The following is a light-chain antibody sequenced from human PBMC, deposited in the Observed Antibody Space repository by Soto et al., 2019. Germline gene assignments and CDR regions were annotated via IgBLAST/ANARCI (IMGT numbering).Light chain of an antibody. Sequence: QTVVTQEPSLTVSPGGTVTLTCGSSTGAVTSGHFPYWFQQKPGQAPRTLIYDASDKHSSTPARFSGSLVGGKAALTLSRSQADDEAEYYCLLFYSGARVFGGGTKVTVL. J-gene: IGLJ3*02. CDR1: TGAVTSGHF. V-gene: IGLV7-46*01. CDR3: LLFYSGARV. CDR2: DAS.